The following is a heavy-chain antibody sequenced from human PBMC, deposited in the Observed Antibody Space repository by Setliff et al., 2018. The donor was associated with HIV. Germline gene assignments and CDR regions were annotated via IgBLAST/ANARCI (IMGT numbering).Heavy chain of an antibody. D-gene: IGHD6-19*01. V-gene: IGHV4-38-2*01. J-gene: IGHJ3*02. CDR2: IYHSGST. CDR3: ARRPLSYSSGRGAFDI. Sequence: SETLSLTCAVSGYSISSGYYWGWIRQPPGKGLEWIGSIYHSGSTYYNPPLKSRVTISVDTSKNQFSLKLSSVTAADTAVYYCARRPLSYSSGRGAFDIWGQGTMVTVSS. CDR1: GYSISSGYY.